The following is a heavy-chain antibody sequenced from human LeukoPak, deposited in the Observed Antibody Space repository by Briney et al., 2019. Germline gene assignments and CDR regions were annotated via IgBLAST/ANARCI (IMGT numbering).Heavy chain of an antibody. CDR3: ARMVTYYDFWSGYSYYYYYMDV. D-gene: IGHD3-3*01. V-gene: IGHV4-4*07. J-gene: IGHJ6*03. Sequence: PSETLSLTCTVSGGSISSYYWSWIRQPAGKGLEWIGRIYTSGSTNYNPSLKSRVTMSVDTSKNQFSLKLSSVTAADTAVYYCARMVTYYDFWSGYSYYYYYMDVWGKGTTVTVSS. CDR1: GGSISSYY. CDR2: IYTSGST.